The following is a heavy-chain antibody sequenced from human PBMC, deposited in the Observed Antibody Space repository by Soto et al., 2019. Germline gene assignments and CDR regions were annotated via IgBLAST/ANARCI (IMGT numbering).Heavy chain of an antibody. CDR3: AVRPGSSGWYDNWFDP. Sequence: PGESLKISCKGSGYSFTSYWIGWVRQMPGKGLEWMGIIYPGDSDTRYSPSFQGQVTISADKSINTAYLQWSSLKASDTAMYYCAVRPGSSGWYDNWFDPWGQGTLVTVSS. CDR1: GYSFTSYW. D-gene: IGHD6-19*01. CDR2: IYPGDSDT. J-gene: IGHJ5*02. V-gene: IGHV5-51*01.